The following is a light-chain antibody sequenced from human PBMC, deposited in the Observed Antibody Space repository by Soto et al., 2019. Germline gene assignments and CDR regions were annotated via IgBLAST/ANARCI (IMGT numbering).Light chain of an antibody. V-gene: IGLV2-8*01. J-gene: IGLJ1*01. CDR3: SSYAGSNNWSV. Sequence: QSALTQPPSASGAPGQSVTISCTGTSSDVGGYNYVSWYQQHLGKAPKLMIYEVSKRPSGVPDRFSGSKSGNTASLTVSGLQAEDEADYYCSSYAGSNNWSVFGPGTKVTVL. CDR1: SSDVGGYNY. CDR2: EVS.